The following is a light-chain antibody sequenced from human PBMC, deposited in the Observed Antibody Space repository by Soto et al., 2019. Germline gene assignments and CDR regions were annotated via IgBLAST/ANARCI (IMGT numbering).Light chain of an antibody. CDR1: SSDVGAYNY. CDR3: CSYAGTFTVV. Sequence: QSALTQPRSVSGSPGQSVTISCTGTSSDVGAYNYVSWYQQHPGKAPKLMIYDVSKRPSGVPDRFSASKSGNTASLTISGLQAEDEADYYCCSYAGTFTVVFGTGTQLTVL. CDR2: DVS. J-gene: IGLJ1*01. V-gene: IGLV2-11*01.